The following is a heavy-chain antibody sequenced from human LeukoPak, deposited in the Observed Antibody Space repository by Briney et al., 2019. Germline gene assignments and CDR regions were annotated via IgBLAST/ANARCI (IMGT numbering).Heavy chain of an antibody. CDR1: GYSISSGYY. V-gene: IGHV4-38-2*02. CDR3: AREVVVPPTSLIYYYYYMDV. J-gene: IGHJ6*03. Sequence: KTSETLSLTCAVSGYSISSGYYWGWIRQPPGKGLEWIGSIYHSGSTNYNPSLKSRVTISVDTSKNQFSLRLSSVTAADTAVYFCAREVVVPPTSLIYYYYYMDVWGKGTTVTVSS. CDR2: IYHSGST. D-gene: IGHD2-2*01.